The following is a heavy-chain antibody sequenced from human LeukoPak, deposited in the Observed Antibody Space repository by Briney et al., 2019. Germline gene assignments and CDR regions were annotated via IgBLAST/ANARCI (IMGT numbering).Heavy chain of an antibody. V-gene: IGHV3-23*01. Sequence: GGCLRLSCAASEFTFSNYAMTWVRQAPGKGLEWVSSIVTSGSTYYADSVKGRFTISRDNSKNTLYLQMNSLRAEDTAVYFCAKGAVGSSSGLEYWGQGTLVTVSS. CDR2: IVTSGST. CDR3: AKGAVGSSSGLEY. CDR1: EFTFSNYA. D-gene: IGHD6-19*01. J-gene: IGHJ4*02.